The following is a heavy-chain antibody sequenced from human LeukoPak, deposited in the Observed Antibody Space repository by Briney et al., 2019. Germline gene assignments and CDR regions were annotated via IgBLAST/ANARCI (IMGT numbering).Heavy chain of an antibody. D-gene: IGHD3-22*01. Sequence: GGSLRLSCAASGITFSSHTMNWVRQAPGKGLEWVSSISSSSSYIYYAGSVKGRFTISRDNAKNSLFLQMTSLRAEDTAVYYCARVTIVVPRFSGMDVWGQGTTVTVSS. CDR1: GITFSSHT. V-gene: IGHV3-21*01. CDR3: ARVTIVVPRFSGMDV. CDR2: ISSSSSYI. J-gene: IGHJ6*02.